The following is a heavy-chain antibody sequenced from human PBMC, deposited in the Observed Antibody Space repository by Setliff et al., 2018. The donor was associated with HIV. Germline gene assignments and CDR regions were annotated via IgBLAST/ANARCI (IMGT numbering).Heavy chain of an antibody. CDR2: ISAYNGNT. CDR3: ARGGVYYYDSSGWSMDY. J-gene: IGHJ4*02. V-gene: IGHV1-18*01. Sequence: ASVKVSCKASGYTFTSYDISWVRQAPGQGLEWMGWISAYNGNTNYAQKLQGRVTMTTDTPTSTAYMELRSLRSEDTAVYYCARGGVYYYDSSGWSMDYWGQGTLVTVSS. D-gene: IGHD3-22*01. CDR1: GYTFTSYD.